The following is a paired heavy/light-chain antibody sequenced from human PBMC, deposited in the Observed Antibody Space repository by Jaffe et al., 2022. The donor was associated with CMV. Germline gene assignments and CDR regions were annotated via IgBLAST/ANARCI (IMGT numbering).Light chain of an antibody. V-gene: IGKV1-NL1*01. CDR3: QQSYSSPHT. CDR1: QDISNS. Sequence: DIQMTQSPSSLSASVGDRVTITCRASQDISNSLAWYQQKPGEAPKLLLFTASRLETGVPSRFSGRGSGTDYTLTIGSLQPEDFAIYYCQQSYSSPHTFGQGTKVEI. CDR2: TAS. J-gene: IGKJ2*01.
Heavy chain of an antibody. CDR3: ARDQLESFWVGESQGAMDV. Sequence: EVQLVESGGGLVQPGGSLRLACAASGFTFSSYWMTWVRQAPGKGLEWVASIKRDGSEKFYVDSVKGRFTISRDNAKNSVYLEMNNLRDEDTAVYYCARDQLESFWVGESQGAMDVWGQGTTVTVSS. V-gene: IGHV3-7*01. CDR1: GFTFSSYW. J-gene: IGHJ6*02. CDR2: IKRDGSEK. D-gene: IGHD3-10*01.